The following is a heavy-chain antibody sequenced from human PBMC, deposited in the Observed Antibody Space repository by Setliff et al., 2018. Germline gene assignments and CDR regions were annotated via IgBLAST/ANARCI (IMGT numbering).Heavy chain of an antibody. D-gene: IGHD1-26*01. Sequence: GASVKVSCKASGYTFTSYGISWVRQAPGQGLEWMGWISAYNGNTNYAQKLQGRVTITRNTSISTAYMELSSLRSEDTAVYYCARGRTVGATNRHRLYYFDYWGQGTLVTVSS. CDR1: GYTFTSYG. V-gene: IGHV1-18*01. J-gene: IGHJ4*02. CDR2: ISAYNGNT. CDR3: ARGRTVGATNRHRLYYFDY.